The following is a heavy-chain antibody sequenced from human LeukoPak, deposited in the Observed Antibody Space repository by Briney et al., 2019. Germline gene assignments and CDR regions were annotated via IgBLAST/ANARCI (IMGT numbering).Heavy chain of an antibody. CDR1: GGSISSYY. Sequence: NPSETLSLTCTVSGGSISSYYWSWIRQPPGKGLEWIGYIYYSGSTNYNPSLKSRVTISVDTSKNQFFLKLSSVTAADTAVYYCARAHRRTGGNFFDYWGQGTLVTVSS. V-gene: IGHV4-59*01. J-gene: IGHJ4*02. D-gene: IGHD7-27*01. CDR2: IYYSGST. CDR3: ARAHRRTGGNFFDY.